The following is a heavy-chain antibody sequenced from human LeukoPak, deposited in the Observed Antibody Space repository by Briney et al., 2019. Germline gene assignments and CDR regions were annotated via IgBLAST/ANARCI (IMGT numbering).Heavy chain of an antibody. CDR1: GFTFSSYA. J-gene: IGHJ3*02. CDR3: AKGGYDSSGYYFVDAFDI. CDR2: ISGSGGST. V-gene: IGHV3-23*01. D-gene: IGHD3-22*01. Sequence: GGSLRLSCAASGFTFSSYAMSWVRQAPGKGLEWVSAISGSGGSTYYADSVKGRFTISRDNSKNTPYLQMNSLRAEDTAVYYCAKGGYDSSGYYFVDAFDIWGQGTMVTVSS.